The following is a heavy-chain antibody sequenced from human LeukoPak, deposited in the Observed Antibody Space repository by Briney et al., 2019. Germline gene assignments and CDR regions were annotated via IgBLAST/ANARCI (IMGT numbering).Heavy chain of an antibody. CDR2: IKNDGSHK. D-gene: IGHD3-22*01. J-gene: IGHJ4*02. CDR3: ASSHDSSGND. Sequence: GGSLRLSCVASGFSFSSYWMAWVRQAPGKGLEWVANIKNDGSHKYFVDSVKGRFTISRDNAKNSVYLEMKNLRADDTAVYFCASSHDSSGNDWGQGTMVTVSS. V-gene: IGHV3-7*01. CDR1: GFSFSSYW.